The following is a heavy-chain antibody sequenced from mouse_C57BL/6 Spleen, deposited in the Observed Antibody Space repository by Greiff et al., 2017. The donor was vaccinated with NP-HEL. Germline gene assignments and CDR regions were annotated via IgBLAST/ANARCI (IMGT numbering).Heavy chain of an antibody. CDR2: FYPGSGSI. CDR1: GYTFTEYT. Sequence: VQVVESGAELVKPGASVKLSCKASGYTFTEYTIHWVKQRSGQGLEWIGWFYPGSGSIKYNEKFKDKATLTADKSSSTVYMELSRLTSEDSAVYFCARQNYYGSSYLSWFAYWGQGTLVTVSA. J-gene: IGHJ3*01. V-gene: IGHV1-62-2*01. D-gene: IGHD1-1*01. CDR3: ARQNYYGSSYLSWFAY.